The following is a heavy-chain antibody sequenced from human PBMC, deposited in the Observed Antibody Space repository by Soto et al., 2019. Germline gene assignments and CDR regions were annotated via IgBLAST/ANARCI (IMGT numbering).Heavy chain of an antibody. Sequence: PGESLKISCKGSGYNFTNYWIGWVRQMPGKGLGWMGIVYAGDSDTRYSPAFQGQVSISAEKSISTAYLQWSSLKAAETAMYYCARSGDSYYYMDVWGERTTVTVS. V-gene: IGHV5-51*01. CDR3: ARSGDSYYYMDV. J-gene: IGHJ6*03. CDR2: VYAGDSDT. CDR1: GYNFTNYW. D-gene: IGHD3-10*01.